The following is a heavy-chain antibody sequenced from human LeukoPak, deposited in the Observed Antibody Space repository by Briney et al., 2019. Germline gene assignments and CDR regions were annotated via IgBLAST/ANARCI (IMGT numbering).Heavy chain of an antibody. CDR3: ARDTGGLQGYYYDDDAFDI. J-gene: IGHJ3*02. D-gene: IGHD3-22*01. V-gene: IGHV3-48*02. Sequence: GGSLRLSCAASGFTFRSYSMNWVRQAPGKGLEWVSYISSSSSTIYYADSVKGRCTISRDNAKNSLYLQMNSLRDEDTAVYYCARDTGGLQGYYYDDDAFDIWGQGTMVTVSS. CDR2: ISSSSSTI. CDR1: GFTFRSYS.